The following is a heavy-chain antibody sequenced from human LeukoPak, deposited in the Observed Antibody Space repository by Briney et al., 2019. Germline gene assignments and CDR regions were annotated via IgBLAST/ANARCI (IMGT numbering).Heavy chain of an antibody. D-gene: IGHD4-11*01. CDR2: MNPNSGNT. Sequence: GASVKVSCKASGYTFSSYDINWVRQATGPGLEWMGWMNPNSGNTGYAQKFQGRVTMTRNTSVSTAYMELSSLTSEDTAVYYCARNPSKTGWFDPWGQGTLVTVSS. V-gene: IGHV1-8*01. CDR3: ARNPSKTGWFDP. J-gene: IGHJ5*02. CDR1: GYTFSSYD.